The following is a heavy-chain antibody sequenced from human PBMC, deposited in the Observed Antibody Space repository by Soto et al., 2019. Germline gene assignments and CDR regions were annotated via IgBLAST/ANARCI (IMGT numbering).Heavy chain of an antibody. CDR2: IIPFFGTS. Sequence: QVQLVQSGAEVKKPGSSVKVSCKASGGNFRSESINWVRQAPGQGLEWMGGIIPFFGTSDYAQKFQGRLRISSYESTTKVYMELSSLRSQDTAVYYCAMRHEFGGNSDAYDTWGQGTMVTVSS. J-gene: IGHJ3*02. CDR1: GGNFRSES. V-gene: IGHV1-69*05. D-gene: IGHD2-21*02. CDR3: AMRHEFGGNSDAYDT.